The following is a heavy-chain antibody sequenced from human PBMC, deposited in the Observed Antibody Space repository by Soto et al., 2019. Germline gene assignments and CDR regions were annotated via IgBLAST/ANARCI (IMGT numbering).Heavy chain of an antibody. V-gene: IGHV1-69*12. CDR1: GGTFSTYT. CDR2: ISPGIDIR. CDR3: AGGMCFGGSCYLDV. J-gene: IGHJ4*02. D-gene: IGHD2-15*01. Sequence: QVQLVQSGAEVKKPGSSVKVSCKASGGTFSTYTLYWVRQAPGQGLEWMGGISPGIDIRDYAQKFQGRVTITADEXXXXXYMQLSTLISEDTALYYCAGGMCFGGSCYLDVWGQGTLVTVSS.